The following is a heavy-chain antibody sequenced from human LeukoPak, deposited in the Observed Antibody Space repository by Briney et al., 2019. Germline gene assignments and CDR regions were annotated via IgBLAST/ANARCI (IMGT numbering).Heavy chain of an antibody. V-gene: IGHV1-3*01. D-gene: IGHD2-15*01. J-gene: IGHJ4*02. CDR2: INACNGNT. CDR3: ARDGCGSGGSCYGY. Sequence: ASVKVSCKASGYTFTSYAMHWVRQAPGQRLEWMGWINACNGNTKYSQKFQGRVTITRDTSASTAYMELSSMRSEDTALYYCARDGCGSGGSCYGYWGQGTLVTVSS. CDR1: GYTFTSYA.